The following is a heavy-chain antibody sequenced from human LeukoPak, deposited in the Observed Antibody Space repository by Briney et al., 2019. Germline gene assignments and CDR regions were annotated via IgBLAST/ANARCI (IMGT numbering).Heavy chain of an antibody. CDR1: GGSISSGDYY. J-gene: IGHJ4*02. CDR3: ARGMFGSIFGVVTDNDYFDY. D-gene: IGHD3-3*01. V-gene: IGHV4-30-4*01. Sequence: SQTLSLTCTVSGGSISSGDYYWSWIPQPPGKGLEWIGYIYYSGSTYYNPSLKSRVTITVDTSKNQFSLKLSSVTAAGTAVYYCARGMFGSIFGVVTDNDYFDYWGQGTLVTVSS. CDR2: IYYSGST.